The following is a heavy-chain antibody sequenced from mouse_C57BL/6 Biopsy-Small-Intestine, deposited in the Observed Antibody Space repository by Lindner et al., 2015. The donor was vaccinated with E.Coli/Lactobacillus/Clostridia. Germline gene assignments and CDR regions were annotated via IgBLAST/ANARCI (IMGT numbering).Heavy chain of an antibody. Sequence: VQLQESGAELARPGASVKLSCKASGYTFTSYGISWVKQRTGQGLEWIGEIYPRSGNTYYNEKFKGEATLTADKSSSTAYMELRSLTSEDSAVYFCARGYDGYYNYFDYWGQGTTLTVSS. CDR1: GYTFTSYG. CDR3: ARGYDGYYNYFDY. V-gene: IGHV1-81*01. CDR2: IYPRSGNT. D-gene: IGHD2-3*01. J-gene: IGHJ2*01.